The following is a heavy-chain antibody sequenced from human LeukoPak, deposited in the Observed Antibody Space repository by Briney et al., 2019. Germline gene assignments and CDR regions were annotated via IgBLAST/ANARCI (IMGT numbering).Heavy chain of an antibody. CDR1: GFPFGDYA. J-gene: IGHJ4*02. CDR3: TRASYEMGLELPNLNFDY. CDR2: IRSKAYGGIT. Sequence: PGRSLRLSCTASGFPFGDYAMSWVRQAPGKGLEWVGFIRSKAYGGITEYAASVKGRFTISRDDSKSIAYLQMNSLKTEDTAVYYCTRASYEMGLELPNLNFDYCGQGTLVTVSS. V-gene: IGHV3-49*04. D-gene: IGHD1-26*01.